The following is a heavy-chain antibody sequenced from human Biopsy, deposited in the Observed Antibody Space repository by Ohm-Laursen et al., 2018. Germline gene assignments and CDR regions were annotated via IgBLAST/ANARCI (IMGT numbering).Heavy chain of an antibody. CDR3: ARGRLRAVARFDY. CDR1: GGAFSGYY. V-gene: IGHV4-34*01. D-gene: IGHD6-19*01. Sequence: GTLSLTCAVYGGAFSGYYWSWIRQPPGKGLEWIGEINHSGSTNYNPSLKSRVTISVDTSKNQFSLKLSSVTAADTAVYYCARGRLRAVARFDYWGQGTLVTVSS. CDR2: INHSGST. J-gene: IGHJ4*02.